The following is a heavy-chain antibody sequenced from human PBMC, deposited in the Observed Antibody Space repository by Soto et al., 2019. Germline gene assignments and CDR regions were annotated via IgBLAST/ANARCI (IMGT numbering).Heavy chain of an antibody. CDR1: GGSISTYY. CDR3: ASGGWLRRGGYYFDH. Sequence: QVQLQESGPGLVKPSETLSLTCTVSGGSISTYYWSWIRQPPGKGLEWIGYIYYSGSTNYSTNYNPALLGRVTISVDTSKNQCSLKLTSVTSADTAVYHCASGGWLRRGGYYFDHWGQGTLVTVSS. J-gene: IGHJ4*02. CDR2: IYYSGSTNYST. V-gene: IGHV4-59*01. D-gene: IGHD5-12*01.